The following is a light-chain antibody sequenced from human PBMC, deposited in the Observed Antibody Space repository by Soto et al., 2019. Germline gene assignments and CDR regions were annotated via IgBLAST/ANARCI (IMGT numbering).Light chain of an antibody. V-gene: IGKV1-27*01. J-gene: IGKJ1*01. Sequence: DIQMNQSPSSLSASVGDRVTITCRASQGISNYLDWYQQKPGKVPKLLIYAASPLQSGVPSRFSGSGSGTDFTLTISSPQPEDVATYYCQKYNSAPKTFGQGTKVEIK. CDR3: QKYNSAPKT. CDR1: QGISNY. CDR2: AAS.